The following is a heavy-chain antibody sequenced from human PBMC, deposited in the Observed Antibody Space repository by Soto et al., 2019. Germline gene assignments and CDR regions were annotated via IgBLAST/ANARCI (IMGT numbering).Heavy chain of an antibody. CDR3: ARDKGDGSGSYYGY. D-gene: IGHD3-10*01. Sequence: GASVKVSCKASGYTFTSYGISWVRQAPGQGLEWMGWISAYNGNTDYAQKLQGRVTMTTDTSTSTAYMELRSLRSDDTAVYYCARDKGDGSGSYYGYWGQGTLVTVSS. J-gene: IGHJ4*02. V-gene: IGHV1-18*01. CDR2: ISAYNGNT. CDR1: GYTFTSYG.